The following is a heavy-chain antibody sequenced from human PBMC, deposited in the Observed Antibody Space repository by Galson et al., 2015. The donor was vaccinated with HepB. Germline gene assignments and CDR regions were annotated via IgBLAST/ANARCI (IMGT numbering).Heavy chain of an antibody. D-gene: IGHD3-22*01. J-gene: IGHJ4*02. CDR3: ARDLRVSGYHPEVDY. Sequence: SVKVSCKASGYAFTSYGISWVRQAPGQGLEWMGWISAYNGNTNYAQKLQGRVTMTTDTSTSTAYMELRSLRSDDTAVYYCARDLRVSGYHPEVDYWGQGTLVTVSS. V-gene: IGHV1-18*01. CDR2: ISAYNGNT. CDR1: GYAFTSYG.